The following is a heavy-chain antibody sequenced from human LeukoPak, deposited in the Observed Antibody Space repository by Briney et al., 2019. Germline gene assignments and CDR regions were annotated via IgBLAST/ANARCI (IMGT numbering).Heavy chain of an antibody. V-gene: IGHV3-74*01. CDR2: IDNDGSST. D-gene: IGHD3-3*01. J-gene: IGHJ4*02. CDR1: GFTFSSYS. CDR3: VRGRSGYFFDY. Sequence: PGGSLRLSCAASGFTFSSYSMNWVRQAPGKGLMWVSRIDNDGSSTNYADSVKGRFTISRDNAKNTLYLQMNSLRAEDTAVYYCVRGRSGYFFDYWGQGTLVTGSS.